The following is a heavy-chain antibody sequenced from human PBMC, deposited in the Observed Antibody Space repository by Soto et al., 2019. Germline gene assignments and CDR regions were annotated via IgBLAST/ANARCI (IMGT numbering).Heavy chain of an antibody. J-gene: IGHJ4*02. D-gene: IGHD2-21*02. CDR3: ARRVTVGIGPIIIVYYFDY. Sequence: ETLSLTCSVAGGSISSDYWWIWVRPAPVKGLEWIGESYHTGGTNSNPSLESRVTISVDKSKNQFSLKLSSLTAADTAVYYCARRVTVGIGPIIIVYYFDYWGQGSGVTVSS. CDR1: GGSISSDYW. CDR2: SYHTGGT. V-gene: IGHV4-4*02.